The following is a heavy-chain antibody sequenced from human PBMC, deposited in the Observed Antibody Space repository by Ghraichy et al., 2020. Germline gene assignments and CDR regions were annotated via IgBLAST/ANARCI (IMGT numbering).Heavy chain of an antibody. Sequence: SETLSLTCTVSGGSISSSSYYWGWLRQPPGKGREWIGSIYYSGSTYYNPSLKSRVTMSVDTSKNQFSLKLSSVTAADTAVYYCASGRAGGWYFDLWGRGTLVTVSS. V-gene: IGHV4-39*07. CDR3: ASGRAGGWYFDL. CDR1: GGSISSSSYY. J-gene: IGHJ2*01. CDR2: IYYSGST. D-gene: IGHD3-16*01.